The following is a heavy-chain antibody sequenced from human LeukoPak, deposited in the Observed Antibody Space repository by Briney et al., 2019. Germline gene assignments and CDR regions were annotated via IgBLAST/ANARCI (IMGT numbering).Heavy chain of an antibody. V-gene: IGHV3-30*19. CDR1: GFTFRSYG. D-gene: IGHD3-10*01. Sequence: PGGSLRLSCTASGFTFRSYGMHWVRQAPGKGLEWVAVISYDGSNKYYAESVKGRFTISRDNSRSTLYLQMNSLRPEDTAIYYCAREGYYGSGSPPSLYFDYWGQGTLVTVSS. J-gene: IGHJ4*02. CDR2: ISYDGSNK. CDR3: AREGYYGSGSPPSLYFDY.